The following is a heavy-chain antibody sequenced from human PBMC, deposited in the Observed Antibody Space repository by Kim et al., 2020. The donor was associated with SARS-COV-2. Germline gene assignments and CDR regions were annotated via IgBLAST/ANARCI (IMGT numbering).Heavy chain of an antibody. D-gene: IGHD6-13*01. CDR3: ARSYSSSWYEYFEH. CDR2: ISYTGNT. J-gene: IGHJ5*02. CDR1: GGSITGYY. V-gene: IGHV4-59*08. Sequence: SETLSLTCTVSGGSITGYYWSWIRQPPGKGLEWIGYISYTGNTDYNPALKSRVTMSVDASMNQFSLRLSSVIVADTAVYYCARSYSSSWYEYFEHWGQGT.